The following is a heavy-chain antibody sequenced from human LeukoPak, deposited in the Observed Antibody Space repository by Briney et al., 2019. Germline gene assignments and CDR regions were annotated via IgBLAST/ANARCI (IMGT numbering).Heavy chain of an antibody. CDR2: INPNSGGT. J-gene: IGHJ4*02. CDR3: ARDSPYGDYVYFDY. V-gene: IGHV1-2*02. CDR1: GYTFTGYY. D-gene: IGHD4-17*01. Sequence: GASVNVSCKASGYTFTGYYMHWVRQAPGQGLEWMGWINPNSGGTNYAQKFQGRVTMTRDTSISTAYMELSRLRSDDTAVYYCARDSPYGDYVYFDYWGQGTLVTVSS.